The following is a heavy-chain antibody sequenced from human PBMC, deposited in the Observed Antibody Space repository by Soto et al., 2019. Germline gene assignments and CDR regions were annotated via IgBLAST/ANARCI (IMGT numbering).Heavy chain of an antibody. CDR2: IYYSGST. CDR1: GGSISSGGYY. D-gene: IGHD2-2*01. Sequence: QVQLQESGPGLVKPSQTLSLTCTVSGGSISSGGYYWSWIRQHPGKGLEWIGYIYYSGSTYYNPSLKSRVTISVDTFKNQFSLKLSSVTAAATAVYYCARSARYCSSTSCYYYPGYWCQGPLVTVSS. V-gene: IGHV4-31*03. CDR3: ARSARYCSSTSCYYYPGY. J-gene: IGHJ4*02.